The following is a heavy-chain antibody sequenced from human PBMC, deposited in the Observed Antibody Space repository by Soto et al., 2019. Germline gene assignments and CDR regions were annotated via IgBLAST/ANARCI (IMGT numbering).Heavy chain of an antibody. J-gene: IGHJ4*02. CDR1: GFTFSSYA. V-gene: IGHV3-30-3*01. CDR3: ARDAYCSGGSCYSNFDY. CDR2: ISYDGSNK. Sequence: QVQLVESGGGVVQPGRSLRLSCAASGFTFSSYAMHWVRQAPGTWLEWVAVISYDGSNKYYADSVKGRFTISRDNSKNTLYLQMNSLRAEDTAVYYCARDAYCSGGSCYSNFDYWGQGTLVTVSS. D-gene: IGHD2-15*01.